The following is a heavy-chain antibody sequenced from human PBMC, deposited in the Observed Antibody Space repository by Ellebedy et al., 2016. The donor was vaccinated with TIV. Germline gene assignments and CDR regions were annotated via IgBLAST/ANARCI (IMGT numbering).Heavy chain of an antibody. CDR1: RFTVSSNY. J-gene: IGHJ5*02. D-gene: IGHD3-3*01. CDR2: IYSGGST. Sequence: GGSLSLSXAASRFTVSSNYMSWVRQAPGKGLEWVSVIYSGGSTYYADSVKGRFTISRDNSKNTLFLQMDSLRAEDTAVYYCARIFVEGWFDPWGQGTLVTVSS. V-gene: IGHV3-53*01. CDR3: ARIFVEGWFDP.